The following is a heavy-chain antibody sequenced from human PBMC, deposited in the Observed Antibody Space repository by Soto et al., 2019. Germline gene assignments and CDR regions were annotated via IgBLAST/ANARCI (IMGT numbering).Heavy chain of an antibody. J-gene: IGHJ4*02. D-gene: IGHD6-19*01. CDR3: ARYFRGSGPYSFDY. Sequence: EVQLVESGGGLVQPGGSLRLSCVASGFTFISSFMGWVRQAPGKGLEWVANINQDGGGTYYVDSVEGRFTISRDNAKDSLYLQMNSLRGEDTAVYYCARYFRGSGPYSFDYWGQGTLVTVSS. CDR2: INQDGGGT. CDR1: GFTFISSF. V-gene: IGHV3-7*03.